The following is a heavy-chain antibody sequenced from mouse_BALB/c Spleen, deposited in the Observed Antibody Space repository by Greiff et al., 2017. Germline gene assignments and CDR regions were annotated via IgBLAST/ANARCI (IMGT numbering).Heavy chain of an antibody. CDR2: IYPGGGYT. V-gene: IGHV1-63*02. CDR1: GYTFTNYW. CDR3: ARSGTTVVADY. D-gene: IGHD1-1*01. Sequence: VKLQESGAELVRPGTSVKISCTASGYTFTNYWLGWVKQRPGHGLEWIGDIYPGGGYTNYNEKFKGKATLTADTSPSTAYMQLSSLTSEDSAVYFCARSGTTVVADYWGQGTPLTVSS. J-gene: IGHJ2*01.